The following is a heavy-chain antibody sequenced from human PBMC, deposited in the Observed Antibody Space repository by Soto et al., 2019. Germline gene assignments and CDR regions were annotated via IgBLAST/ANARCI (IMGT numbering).Heavy chain of an antibody. CDR1: GGSISTYY. D-gene: IGHD6-19*01. J-gene: IGHJ6*02. CDR3: ASDRSSGWDQGYGMDV. CDR2: IYYSGST. Sequence: KPSETLSLTCTVSGGSISTYYWSWIRQPPGKGLEWIGYIYYSGSTSYNPSLKSRVTISVDTSKNQFSLKLRSVTAADTAVYYCASDRSSGWDQGYGMDVWGQGPTVTVSS. V-gene: IGHV4-59*01.